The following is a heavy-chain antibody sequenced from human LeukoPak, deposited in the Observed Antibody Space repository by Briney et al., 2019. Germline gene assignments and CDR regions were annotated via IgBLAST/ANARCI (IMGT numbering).Heavy chain of an antibody. D-gene: IGHD2-2*01. J-gene: IGHJ5*02. Sequence: GESLKISCKDSGYSFTNYWIAWVRQMPGKGLEWVGIINPGDSDTRYSPSFQGQVTLSADRSISTAYLQWSSLKASDTAMYYCAGHHLDRSCSSSSCYAGTWFDPWGQGTLVTVSS. V-gene: IGHV5-51*01. CDR1: GYSFTNYW. CDR2: INPGDSDT. CDR3: AGHHLDRSCSSSSCYAGTWFDP.